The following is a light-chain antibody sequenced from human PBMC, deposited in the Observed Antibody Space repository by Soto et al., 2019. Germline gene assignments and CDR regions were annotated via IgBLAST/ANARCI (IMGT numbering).Light chain of an antibody. J-gene: IGKJ1*01. CDR1: QTISSW. V-gene: IGKV1-5*03. Sequence: DVRMTLSPSTLSGYVGDRVTITCRASQTISSWLAWYQQKPGKAPKLLIYKASTLKSGVPSRFSGSGSGTEFTLTIRSLQPDDFAPYYCLHDYSYPWTSAQRSMV. CDR2: KAS. CDR3: LHDYSYPWT.